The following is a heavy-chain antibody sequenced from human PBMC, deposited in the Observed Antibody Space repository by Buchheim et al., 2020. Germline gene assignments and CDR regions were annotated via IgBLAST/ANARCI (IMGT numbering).Heavy chain of an antibody. CDR3: ARDIGSSWYYYYGMDV. D-gene: IGHD6-13*01. V-gene: IGHV4-30-4*01. CDR2: IYYSGST. Sequence: QVQLQESGPGLVKPSQTLSLTCTVSGGSISSGDYYWSWIRQPPGKGLEWIGYIYYSGSTYYNPSLKSRVNISVDTSTNQFSLKLSSVTAADTAVYYCARDIGSSWYYYYGMDVWGQGTT. J-gene: IGHJ6*02. CDR1: GGSISSGDYY.